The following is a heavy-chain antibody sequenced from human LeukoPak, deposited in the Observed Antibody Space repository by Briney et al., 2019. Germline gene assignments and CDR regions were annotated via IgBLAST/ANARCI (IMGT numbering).Heavy chain of an antibody. CDR1: GFTFTSYW. Sequence: GGSLRLSCAASGFTFTSYWMTWLRRAPGKGLEWVANIKQDGSEKYYVDSLKGRFTISRDNAKNSLYLQMNSLRAEDTAVYYCARVRGYCSGGSCFPFDSWGQGTLVTVSS. J-gene: IGHJ4*02. D-gene: IGHD2-15*01. CDR2: IKQDGSEK. V-gene: IGHV3-7*01. CDR3: ARVRGYCSGGSCFPFDS.